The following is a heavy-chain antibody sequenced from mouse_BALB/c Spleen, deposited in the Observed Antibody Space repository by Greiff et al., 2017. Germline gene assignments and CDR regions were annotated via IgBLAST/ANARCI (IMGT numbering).Heavy chain of an antibody. J-gene: IGHJ2*01. CDR2: ISSGGSYT. V-gene: IGHV5-6*01. D-gene: IGHD2-1*01. Sequence: EVQVVESGGDLVKPGGSLKLSCAASGFTFSSYGMSWVRQTPDKRLEWVATISSGGSYTYYPDSVKGRFTISRDNAKNTLYLQMSSLKSEDTAMYYCARRAFYGNYFDYWGQGTTLTVSS. CDR3: ARRAFYGNYFDY. CDR1: GFTFSSYG.